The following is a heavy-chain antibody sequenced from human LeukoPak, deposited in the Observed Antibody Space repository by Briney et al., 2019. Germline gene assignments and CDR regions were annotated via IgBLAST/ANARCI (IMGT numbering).Heavy chain of an antibody. CDR1: GGSISSGDYY. CDR3: ARAPKYMDPYYFDY. CDR2: IYYSGST. D-gene: IGHD2/OR15-2a*01. V-gene: IGHV4-30-4*08. J-gene: IGHJ4*02. Sequence: SETLSLTCTVSGGSISSGDYYWSWIRQPPGKGLEWIGYIYYSGSTYYNPSLKSRVTISVDTSKNRFSLKLSSVTAADTAVYYCARAPKYMDPYYFDYWGLGTLVTVSS.